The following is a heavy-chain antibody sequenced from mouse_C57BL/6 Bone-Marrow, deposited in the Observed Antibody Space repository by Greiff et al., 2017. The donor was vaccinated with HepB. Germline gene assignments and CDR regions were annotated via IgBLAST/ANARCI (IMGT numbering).Heavy chain of an antibody. CDR1: GFSLTSYA. J-gene: IGHJ4*01. V-gene: IGHV2-9-1*01. D-gene: IGHD2-5*01. CDR2: IWPGGGT. Sequence: VKLVESGPGLVAPSQSLSITCTVSGFSLTSYAISWVRQPPGKGLEWLGVIWPGGGTNYNSALKSRLSISKDNSKSQVFLKMNSLQTDDTARYYCARNFYYSKGYAMDYWGQGTSVTVSS. CDR3: ARNFYYSKGYAMDY.